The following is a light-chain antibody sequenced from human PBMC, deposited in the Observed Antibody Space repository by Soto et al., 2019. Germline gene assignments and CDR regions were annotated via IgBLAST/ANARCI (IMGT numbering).Light chain of an antibody. J-gene: IGLJ1*01. CDR1: SSDVGGYNY. CDR3: SSYTSSSTL. V-gene: IGLV2-14*01. Sequence: QSGLTQPASLSGSPGQSITISCTGTSSDVGGYNYVSWYQQHPGKAPKLMLYDVRNRPSAVSTRFSGSKSGNTAPLTISGLQAEDEADYYCSSYTSSSTLFGTGTKVTVL. CDR2: DVR.